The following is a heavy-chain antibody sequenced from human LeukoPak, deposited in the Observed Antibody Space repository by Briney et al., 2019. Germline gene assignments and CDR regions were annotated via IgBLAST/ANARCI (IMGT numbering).Heavy chain of an antibody. Sequence: SGTLSLTCAVYGGSFSGYYWSWIRQPPGKGLEWIGEINHSGSTNYNPSLKSRVTISVDTSKNQFSLKLSSVTAADTAVCYCARAAWRSFDYWGQGTLVTVSS. J-gene: IGHJ4*02. CDR2: INHSGST. D-gene: IGHD3-3*01. V-gene: IGHV4-34*01. CDR3: ARAAWRSFDY. CDR1: GGSFSGYY.